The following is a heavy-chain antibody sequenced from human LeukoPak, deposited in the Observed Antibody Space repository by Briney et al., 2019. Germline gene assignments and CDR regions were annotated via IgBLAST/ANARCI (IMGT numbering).Heavy chain of an antibody. J-gene: IGHJ4*02. D-gene: IGHD3-22*01. V-gene: IGHV1-18*01. CDR1: GYTFTNYG. Sequence: ASVKVSCMASGYTFTNYGISWVRQAPGQGLVWMGWISANSGKTNYALNLQGRVTMTIDTSTSTACMELRSLSSDDTAVYYCARAYYYDSSGYYYDYFDYWGQGTLVTVSS. CDR2: ISANSGKT. CDR3: ARAYYYDSSGYYYDYFDY.